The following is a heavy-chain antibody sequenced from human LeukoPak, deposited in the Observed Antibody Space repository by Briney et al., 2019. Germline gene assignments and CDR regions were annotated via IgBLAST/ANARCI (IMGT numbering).Heavy chain of an antibody. CDR2: VFWNGGKI. CDR3: ARDLAADRRGYFDR. V-gene: IGHV3-20*04. CDR1: GFTFDNYA. Sequence: GGSLRLSCTASGFTFDNYAMNWVRQAPGKGLEWVAGVFWNGGKITYADSVKGRFTISRDNARNSLYLQMNSLRAEDTALYYCARDLAADRRGYFDRWGQGTLVIVSS. J-gene: IGHJ4*02. D-gene: IGHD6-13*01.